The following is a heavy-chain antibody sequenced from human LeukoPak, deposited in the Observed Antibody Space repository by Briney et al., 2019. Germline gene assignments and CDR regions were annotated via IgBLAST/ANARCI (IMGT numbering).Heavy chain of an antibody. CDR3: ARDGEMATISPYFDY. CDR2: NIPIFGTA. D-gene: IGHD5-24*01. V-gene: IGHV1-69*13. Sequence: GASVKVSCTASGCTFTSYGISWVRQAPGQGLEWMGGNIPIFGTANYAQKFQGRVTITADESTSTAYMELSSLRSEDTAVYYCARDGEMATISPYFDYWGQGTLVTVSS. J-gene: IGHJ4*02. CDR1: GCTFTSYG.